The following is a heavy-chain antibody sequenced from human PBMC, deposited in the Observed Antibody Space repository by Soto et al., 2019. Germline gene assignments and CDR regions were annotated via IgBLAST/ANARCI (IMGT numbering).Heavy chain of an antibody. CDR1: GFTFSSYA. CDR3: ARENSVQAWLHHFDH. D-gene: IGHD5-18*01. Sequence: GSLRLSCAASGFTFSSYAMSWVRQAPGRGLEWVSYISDDGASIYYADSLKGRFTISRDNAKNSLSLQMNNLRAEDTAVYYCARENSVQAWLHHFDHWGLGTLVTVSS. V-gene: IGHV3-48*04. J-gene: IGHJ4*02. CDR2: ISDDGASI.